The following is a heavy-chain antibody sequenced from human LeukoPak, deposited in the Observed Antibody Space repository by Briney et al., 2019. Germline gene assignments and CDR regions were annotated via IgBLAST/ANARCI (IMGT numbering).Heavy chain of an antibody. CDR3: ARVPLAQDQFEY. J-gene: IGHJ4*02. CDR2: KHYSGST. CDR1: GGSISGNS. V-gene: IGHV4-59*01. D-gene: IGHD2-2*01. Sequence: PETRSLTCTVSGGSISGNSWSWIRQSPGKGLEWIGYKHYSGSTNYNPSLKSRVTISVDTSKNQLSLNLSSLTAADTAVYYCARVPLAQDQFEYWGQGTLVTVSS.